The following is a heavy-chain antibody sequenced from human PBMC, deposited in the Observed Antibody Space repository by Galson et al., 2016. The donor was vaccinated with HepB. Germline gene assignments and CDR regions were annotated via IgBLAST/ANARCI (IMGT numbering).Heavy chain of an antibody. V-gene: IGHV1/OR15-3*03. CDR1: GDTSNSFY. CDR3: ARIGPGYVSGWSN. CDR2: VNDGIGNT. J-gene: IGHJ4*02. D-gene: IGHD6-19*01. Sequence: SVKVSCKASGDTSNSFYITWVRQAPGHGLEWMGWVNDGIGNTRYSQKFQGRVTITRDTSARTDYMELSSLTSEDRAVYYCARIGPGYVSGWSNWGQGTLVTVSS.